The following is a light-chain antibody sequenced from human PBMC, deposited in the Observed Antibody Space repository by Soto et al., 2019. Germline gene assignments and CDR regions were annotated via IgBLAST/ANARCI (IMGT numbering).Light chain of an antibody. CDR1: RSISSY. J-gene: IGKJ3*01. V-gene: IGKV1-39*01. CDR2: AAS. Sequence: DIQMTKSQSSRSASVGDRVTITCRESRSISSYLNWYQQKPGKALKLLIYAASSLQSGVPSRFSGSGSGTDFTLTISSLQPEDFATYYCQQSYSTLTFGPGTKVDIK. CDR3: QQSYSTLT.